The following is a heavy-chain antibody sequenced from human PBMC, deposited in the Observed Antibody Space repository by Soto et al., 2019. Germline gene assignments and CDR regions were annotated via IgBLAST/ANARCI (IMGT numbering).Heavy chain of an antibody. CDR1: GFTFSSYA. CDR2: ISYDGSNK. V-gene: IGHV3-30-3*01. J-gene: IGHJ4*02. CDR3: ARDSYYDSSGYLSY. Sequence: QVQLVESGGGVVQPGRSLRLSCAASGFTFSSYAMHWVRQAPGKGLEWVAVISYDGSNKYYADSVKGRFTISRDNSKNTLYLQMNSLRAEDTAVYYCARDSYYDSSGYLSYWGQGTLVTVSS. D-gene: IGHD3-22*01.